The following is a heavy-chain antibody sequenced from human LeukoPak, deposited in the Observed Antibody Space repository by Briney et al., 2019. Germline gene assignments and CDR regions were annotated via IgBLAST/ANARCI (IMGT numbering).Heavy chain of an antibody. J-gene: IGHJ4*02. CDR2: IYPSDSDT. D-gene: IGHD3-3*01. V-gene: IGHV5-51*01. Sequence: GESLKIPCKGSGYSFSSHWIGWVRQMPGKGLEWMGNIYPSDSDTRYSPSFQGQVTISADKAISTAYLQWSSLKASDTAMYYCARLPKLRFLEWLSDGDYFDYWGQGTLVTVSS. CDR3: ARLPKLRFLEWLSDGDYFDY. CDR1: GYSFSSHW.